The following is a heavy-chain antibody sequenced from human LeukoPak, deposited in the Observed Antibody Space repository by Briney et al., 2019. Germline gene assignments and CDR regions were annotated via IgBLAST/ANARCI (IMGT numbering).Heavy chain of an antibody. Sequence: SETLSLTCTVSGDSISSSSYYWSWIRQPPGKGLEWIGSIYHSGSTNYNPSLKSRVTISVDTSKNQFSLKLRSVTAADTAVYYCARENGYKYDYWGQGTLVTVSS. V-gene: IGHV4-61*01. J-gene: IGHJ4*02. CDR2: IYHSGST. CDR3: ARENGYKYDY. D-gene: IGHD5-24*01. CDR1: GDSISSSSYY.